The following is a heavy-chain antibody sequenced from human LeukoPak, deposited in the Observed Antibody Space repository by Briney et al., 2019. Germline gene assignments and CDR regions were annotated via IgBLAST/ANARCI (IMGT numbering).Heavy chain of an antibody. CDR1: GFTSSNYD. CDR2: ISYDGTNK. Sequence: GRSLRLSCAASGFTSSNYDMHWVRQAPGKGLEWVAVISYDGTNKYYADSVKGRFTISRDNSKNTLHLQMNSLGAEDTAVFYCAKDDRGNEAPFDYWGQGTLVTVSS. V-gene: IGHV3-30*18. CDR3: AKDDRGNEAPFDY. J-gene: IGHJ4*02.